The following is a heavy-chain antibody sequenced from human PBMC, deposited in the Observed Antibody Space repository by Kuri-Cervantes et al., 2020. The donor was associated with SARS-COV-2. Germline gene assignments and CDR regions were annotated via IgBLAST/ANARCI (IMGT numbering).Heavy chain of an antibody. CDR3: AKHSAGRDFWGGHDF. Sequence: GGSLRLSCTTSGFTFGDYVMTWVRQAPGKGLEWVSVISGYSTGTYYADSVKGRFTISRGTSKNTLFLQMNSLRAEDTAVYYCAKHSAGRDFWGGHDFWGQGTLVTVSS. CDR2: ISGYSTGT. CDR1: GFTFGDYV. V-gene: IGHV3-23*01. J-gene: IGHJ4*02. D-gene: IGHD3-3*01.